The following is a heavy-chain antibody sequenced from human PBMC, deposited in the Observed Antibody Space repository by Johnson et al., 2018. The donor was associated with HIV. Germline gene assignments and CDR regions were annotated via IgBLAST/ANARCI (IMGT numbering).Heavy chain of an antibody. CDR3: TTDWGSYHEYAFDI. CDR1: GFTFSSYA. V-gene: IGHV3-15*01. CDR2: IKSKTDGGTT. D-gene: IGHD1-26*01. J-gene: IGHJ3*02. Sequence: VQLVESGGGLVKPGGSLRLSCAASGFTFSSYAMHWVRQAPGKGLEWVGRIKSKTDGGTTDYAAPVKGRFTISRDDSKNTLYRQMNSLKTEDTAVYSCTTDWGSYHEYAFDIWGQGTMVTVSS.